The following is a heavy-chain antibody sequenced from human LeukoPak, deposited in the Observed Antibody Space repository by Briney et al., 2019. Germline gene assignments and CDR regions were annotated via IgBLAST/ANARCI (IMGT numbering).Heavy chain of an antibody. CDR2: IYYSGST. Sequence: SETLCLTCTVSGGSISSSSYYWDWIRQPPGKGLELIGTIYYSGSTYYNPSLKSRVTISVDTSKNQFSLKLTSVTAADTAVYYCARNLTTVVTPGAKYNYFDPWGRGTLVTVSS. V-gene: IGHV4-39*01. D-gene: IGHD4-23*01. J-gene: IGHJ5*02. CDR1: GGSISSSSYY. CDR3: ARNLTTVVTPGAKYNYFDP.